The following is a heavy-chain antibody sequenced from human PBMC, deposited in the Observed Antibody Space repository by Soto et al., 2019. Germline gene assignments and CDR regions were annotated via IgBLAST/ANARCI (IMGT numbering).Heavy chain of an antibody. CDR3: ARAQSQTNAYEIGSYHDPPHY. J-gene: IGHJ4*02. D-gene: IGHD3-16*02. V-gene: IGHV1-3*01. CDR1: GYTFTTYA. CDR2: INPGNGNT. Sequence: GASVKVSCKASGYTFTTYAMHWVRRAPGQRLEWMGWINPGNGNTKYSQKLQGRVTITRDTSATTAYMELSSLRSEDTAVYYCARAQSQTNAYEIGSYHDPPHYWGQGTLVTVSS.